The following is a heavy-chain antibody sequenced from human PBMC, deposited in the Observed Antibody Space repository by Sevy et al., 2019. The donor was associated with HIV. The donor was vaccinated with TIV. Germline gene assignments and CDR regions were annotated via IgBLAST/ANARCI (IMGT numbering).Heavy chain of an antibody. D-gene: IGHD3-10*01. CDR3: VNKDGSGYYPNYYYYYGMDV. J-gene: IGHJ6*02. CDR1: GFTFSDYG. CDR2: ISYDGSNK. Sequence: GGSLRLSCVASGFTFSDYGMHWVRQAPGQGLEWVAVISYDGSNKYYADSVKGRFTVSRDNSKNMLYLQMNSLRAEDTAVYYCVNKDGSGYYPNYYYYYGMDVWGQGTTVTVSS. V-gene: IGHV3-30*18.